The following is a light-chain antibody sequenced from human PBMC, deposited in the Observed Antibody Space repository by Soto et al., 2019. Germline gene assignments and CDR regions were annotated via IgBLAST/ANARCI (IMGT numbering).Light chain of an antibody. J-gene: IGKJ3*01. V-gene: IGKV1-27*01. CDR1: QGISTS. CDR2: AAS. CDR3: HNYNSAPLT. Sequence: DIQMTQSPSSLSASVGDTVTITCRASQGISTSLAWFQQKPGRVPQFLIYAASTLQPGVPPRFSGSGSGTDFTLTISSLQPEDVATYYCHNYNSAPLTFGPGTRVEIK.